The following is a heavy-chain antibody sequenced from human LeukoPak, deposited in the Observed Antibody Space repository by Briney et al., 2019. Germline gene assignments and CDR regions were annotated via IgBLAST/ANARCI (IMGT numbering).Heavy chain of an antibody. V-gene: IGHV4-34*09. D-gene: IGHD5-18*01. J-gene: IGHJ4*02. CDR2: MYYSGST. CDR1: GGSFSGYY. Sequence: SETLSLTCAVYGGSFSGYYWSWIRQHPGKGLEWIGYMYYSGSTYYNPSLKSRVTISVDTSKNQFSLKLSSVTAADTAVYYCAREGGRDGYSYNYWGQGTLVSVSS. CDR3: AREGGRDGYSYNY.